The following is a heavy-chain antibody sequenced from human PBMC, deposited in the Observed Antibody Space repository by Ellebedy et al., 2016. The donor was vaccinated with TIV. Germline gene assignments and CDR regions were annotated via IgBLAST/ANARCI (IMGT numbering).Heavy chain of an antibody. D-gene: IGHD4-17*01. J-gene: IGHJ4*02. V-gene: IGHV4-30-2*01. CDR2: IYHSGST. Sequence: SETLSLTXAVYGGSFSGHYWSWIRQPPGKGLEWIGYIYHSGSTYYNPSLKSRVTISVDRSKNQFSLKLSSVTAADTAVYYCARVCGYGDYGLLCDWGQGTLVTVSS. CDR3: ARVCGYGDYGLLCD. CDR1: GGSFSGHY.